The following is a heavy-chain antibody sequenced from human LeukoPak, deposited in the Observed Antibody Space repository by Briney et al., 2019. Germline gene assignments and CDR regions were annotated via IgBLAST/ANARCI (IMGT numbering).Heavy chain of an antibody. D-gene: IGHD5-18*01. V-gene: IGHV1-2*02. CDR1: GYXFTGYY. CDR2: INPNSGGT. J-gene: IGHJ5*02. CDR3: ARVDVDTAMVTWFDP. Sequence: GASVKVSCKASGYXFTGYYMHWVRQAPGQGLEWMGWINPNSGGTNYAQKFQGRVTMTRDTSISTAYMELSRLRSDDTAVYYCARVDVDTAMVTWFDPWGQGTLVTVSS.